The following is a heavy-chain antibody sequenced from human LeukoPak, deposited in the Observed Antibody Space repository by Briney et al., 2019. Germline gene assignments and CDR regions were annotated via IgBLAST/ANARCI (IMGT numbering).Heavy chain of an antibody. V-gene: IGHV4-61*05. CDR1: GGSISSSSYY. J-gene: IGHJ4*02. Sequence: SETPSLTCTVSGGSISSSSYYWGWIRQPPGKGLEWIGYIYYSGSTSYNPSLKSRVTISVDTSKNQFSLKLSSVTAADTAVYYCARADYYDSSGYSIGYFDYWGQGTLVTVSS. CDR2: IYYSGST. CDR3: ARADYYDSSGYSIGYFDY. D-gene: IGHD3-22*01.